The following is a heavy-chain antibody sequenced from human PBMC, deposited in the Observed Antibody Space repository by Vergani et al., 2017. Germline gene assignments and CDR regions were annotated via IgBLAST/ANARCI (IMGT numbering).Heavy chain of an antibody. V-gene: IGHV3-30*03. CDR1: GFTFSSYG. CDR3: ARGPGGGYKVRGVTGYYYYDGMDV. CDR2: ISYDGSNK. Sequence: QVQLVESGGGVVQPGRSLRLSCAASGFTFSSYGMHWVRQAPGKGLEWVAVISYDGSNKYYADSVKGRFTISRDNSKNTLYLQMNSLRAEDTAVYYCARGPGGGYKVRGVTGYYYYDGMDVWGQGTTVTVSS. D-gene: IGHD3-10*01. J-gene: IGHJ6*02.